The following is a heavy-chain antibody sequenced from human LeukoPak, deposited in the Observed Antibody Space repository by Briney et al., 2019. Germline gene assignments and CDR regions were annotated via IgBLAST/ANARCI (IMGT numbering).Heavy chain of an antibody. Sequence: AGGSLRLSCAASGFTFNNYAMSCVRQAPGKGLEWVSAISGSGGSTYYAASVKGRFTISRDNSKNTLYLQMNSLRAEDTAVYYCAKDQKFEGYGSSGSCYSNPCGHGTLVTVSS. CDR2: ISGSGGST. D-gene: IGHD2-15*01. J-gene: IGHJ5*02. CDR3: AKDQKFEGYGSSGSCYSNP. CDR1: GFTFNNYA. V-gene: IGHV3-23*01.